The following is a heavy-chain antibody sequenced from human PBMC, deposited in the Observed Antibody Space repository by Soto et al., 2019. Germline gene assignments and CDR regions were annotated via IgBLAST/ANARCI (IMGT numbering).Heavy chain of an antibody. V-gene: IGHV1-8*01. D-gene: IGHD3-3*01. CDR1: GYTFTSYD. J-gene: IGHJ6*02. CDR2: MNPNSGNT. CDR3: ARGSSNDFWSGYYTAYYYYYGMDV. Sequence: ASVKVSCKASGYTFTSYDINWVRQATGQGLEWMGWMNPNSGNTGYAQKFQGRVTMTRNTSISTAYMELSSLRSEDTAVYYCARGSSNDFWSGYYTAYYYYYGMDVWGQGTTVTVSS.